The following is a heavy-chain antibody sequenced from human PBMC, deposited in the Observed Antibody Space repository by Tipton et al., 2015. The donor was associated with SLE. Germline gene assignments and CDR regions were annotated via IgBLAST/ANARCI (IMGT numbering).Heavy chain of an antibody. Sequence: TLSLTCTVSGDTISDHYWSWFRQPPGKGLEWIGYISYSGSTNYSPSLKSRVTISLDTSKTQFSLNLRSVTAADTAVYYCARRYNWNYKDYFDYWGQGTPVTVSS. CDR1: GDTISDHY. D-gene: IGHD1-7*01. CDR3: ARRYNWNYKDYFDY. V-gene: IGHV4-59*11. J-gene: IGHJ4*02. CDR2: ISYSGST.